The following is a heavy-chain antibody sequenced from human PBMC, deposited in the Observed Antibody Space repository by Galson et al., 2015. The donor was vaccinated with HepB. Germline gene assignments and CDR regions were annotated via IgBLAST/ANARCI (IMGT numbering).Heavy chain of an antibody. CDR3: ARDGPHWDEAFDP. D-gene: IGHD1-26*01. Sequence: SVKVSCKASGYTFTSYYMHWVRQAPGQGLEWMGWINPNSGGTNYAQKFQGRVTMTRDTSISTAYMELSRLRSDDTAVYYCARDGPHWDEAFDPWGQGTLVTVSS. V-gene: IGHV1-2*02. CDR1: GYTFTSYY. J-gene: IGHJ5*02. CDR2: INPNSGGT.